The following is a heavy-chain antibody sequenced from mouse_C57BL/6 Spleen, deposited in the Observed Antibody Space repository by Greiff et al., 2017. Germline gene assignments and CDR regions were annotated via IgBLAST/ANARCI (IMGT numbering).Heavy chain of an antibody. CDR3: ARVFYYGSSYAMDY. CDR1: GYAFSSSW. Sequence: QVQLKQSGPELVKPGASVKISCKASGYAFSSSWMNWVKQRPGKGLEWIGRIYPGDGDTNYNGKFKGKATLTADKSSSPAYMQLSSLTSEDSAVYFCARVFYYGSSYAMDYWGQGTSVTVSS. CDR2: IYPGDGDT. D-gene: IGHD1-1*01. J-gene: IGHJ4*01. V-gene: IGHV1-82*01.